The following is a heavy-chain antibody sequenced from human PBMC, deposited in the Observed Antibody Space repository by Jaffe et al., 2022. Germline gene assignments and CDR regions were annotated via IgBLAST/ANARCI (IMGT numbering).Heavy chain of an antibody. Sequence: EVQLVESGGGLVQPGRSLRLSCAVFGFTFGDYAMSWFRQAPGKGLEWVGFIRSKAYGGTTEYAASVKGRFTISRDDSKSIAYLQMNSLTTEDTAVYYCTVLGVPGAWNYHYMDVWGKGTTVTVSS. J-gene: IGHJ6*03. D-gene: IGHD3-16*01. CDR2: IRSKAYGGTT. CDR3: TVLGVPGAWNYHYMDV. CDR1: GFTFGDYA. V-gene: IGHV3-49*03.